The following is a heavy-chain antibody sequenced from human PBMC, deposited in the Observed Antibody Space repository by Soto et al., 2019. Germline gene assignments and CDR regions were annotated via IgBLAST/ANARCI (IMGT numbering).Heavy chain of an antibody. CDR3: ARVYGGGSYFYYGLDV. D-gene: IGHD3-16*01. J-gene: IGHJ6*02. CDR2: IIPIFGTT. CDR1: GGTFSSYA. V-gene: IGHV1-69*12. Sequence: QVHLVQSGAEVKRPGSSVKVSCKASGGTFSSYALSWVRQAPGQGLEWMGGIIPIFGTTNYAQKFQGRVTRTADGSKSTAYMELSGLSSEDTAVYYCARVYGGGSYFYYGLDVWGQGTTVTVSS.